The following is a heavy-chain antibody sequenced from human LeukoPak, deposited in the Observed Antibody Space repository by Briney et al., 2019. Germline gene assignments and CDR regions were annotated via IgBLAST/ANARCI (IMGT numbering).Heavy chain of an antibody. CDR1: GGSISSYY. V-gene: IGHV4-59*08. D-gene: IGHD1-26*01. CDR2: IYYSGST. CDR3: ARGLYSGSYTRSTFDY. Sequence: SETLSLTCTVSGGSISSYYWSWIRQPPGKGLEWMGYIYYSGSTNYNPSLKSRVTISVDTSKNQFSLKLSSVTAADTAVYYCARGLYSGSYTRSTFDYWGQGTLVTVSS. J-gene: IGHJ4*02.